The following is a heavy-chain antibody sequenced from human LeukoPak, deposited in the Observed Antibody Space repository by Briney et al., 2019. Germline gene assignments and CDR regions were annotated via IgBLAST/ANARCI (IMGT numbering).Heavy chain of an antibody. CDR1: GFRVGVFA. V-gene: IGHV3-23*01. Sequence: GGSLRLSCTASGFRVGVFAMIWVRQAPGRGLEWVSSISAGGVNTHYADRVKGRFTVSRDNSKSSMYLQMDSLRVEDTAVYFCAKDPVHLSRSFDNWGQGTLVSVSA. CDR3: AKDPVHLSRSFDN. D-gene: IGHD6-6*01. J-gene: IGHJ4*02. CDR2: ISAGGVNT.